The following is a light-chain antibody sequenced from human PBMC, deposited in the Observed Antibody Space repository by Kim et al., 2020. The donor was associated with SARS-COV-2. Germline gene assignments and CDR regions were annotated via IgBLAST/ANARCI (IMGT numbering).Light chain of an antibody. V-gene: IGKV3-15*01. J-gene: IGKJ2*01. CDR3: QQYNDLPPGDT. CDR1: QSVGSN. Sequence: EIVMTQSPGTLSVSPGERVTLSCRASQSVGSNLAWYQQIPGRAPRLLIYGASTRATGIPARFSGSGSGTEFTLTISSLQSEDFALYYCQQYNDLPPGDTFGQGTKLEI. CDR2: GAS.